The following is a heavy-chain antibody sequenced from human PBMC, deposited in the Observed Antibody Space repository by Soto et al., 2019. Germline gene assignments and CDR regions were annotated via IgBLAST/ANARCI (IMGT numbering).Heavy chain of an antibody. D-gene: IGHD6-13*01. CDR2: ISGSGGST. Sequence: GGSLRLSCAASGFTFSSYAMSWVRQAPGKGLEWVSAISGSGGSTYYADSVKGRFTISRDNSKNTLYLQMNSLRAEDTAVYYCAKAPQGWTAAGMTYFDYWGQGTLVTVSS. J-gene: IGHJ4*02. V-gene: IGHV3-23*01. CDR3: AKAPQGWTAAGMTYFDY. CDR1: GFTFSSYA.